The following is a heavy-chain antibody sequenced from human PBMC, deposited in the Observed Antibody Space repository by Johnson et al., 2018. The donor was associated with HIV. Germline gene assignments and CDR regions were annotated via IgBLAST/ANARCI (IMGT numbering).Heavy chain of an antibody. CDR1: GFTFSSYA. D-gene: IGHD1-26*01. J-gene: IGHJ3*02. CDR2: ISYDGSNK. CDR3: AKSQDSGSYYNAFHI. V-gene: IGHV3-30*04. Sequence: QVHLVESGGGVVQPGRSLRLSCAASGFTFSSYAMHWVRQAPGKGLEWVAVISYDGSNKYYADSVKGRFTISRDNSKNTLYLQMSSLRAEDTAIYYCAKSQDSGSYYNAFHIWGQGTTVTVSS.